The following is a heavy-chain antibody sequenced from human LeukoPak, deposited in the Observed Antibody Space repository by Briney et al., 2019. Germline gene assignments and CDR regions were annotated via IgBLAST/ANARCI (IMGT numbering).Heavy chain of an antibody. CDR3: ARHSYCSSITCYYYYGMDV. J-gene: IGHJ6*02. CDR1: GSSFTSYW. V-gene: IGHV5-51*01. CDR2: IYPGDSET. Sequence: GASLKISCEGSGSSFTSYWIGWVRRMPGKGLEWMGIIYPGDSETRYSPSFQGQVTISVDKSISTAYLQWSSLKASDTAMYYCARHSYCSSITCYYYYGMDVWGQGTTVTVSS. D-gene: IGHD2-2*01.